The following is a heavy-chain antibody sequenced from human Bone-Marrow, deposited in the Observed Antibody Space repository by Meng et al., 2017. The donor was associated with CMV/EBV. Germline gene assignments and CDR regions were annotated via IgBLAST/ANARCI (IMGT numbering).Heavy chain of an antibody. CDR2: ISGSGGST. Sequence: GESLKISCAVSGFNFSSYWMTWVRQAPGKGLEWVSAISGSGGSTYYADFVKGRFTISRDNSKNTLYLQMNSMRAEDTAVYYCAGGLRWRDGMDFWGQGTTVTVSS. V-gene: IGHV3-23*01. J-gene: IGHJ6*02. D-gene: IGHD4-23*01. CDR1: GFNFSSYW. CDR3: AGGLRWRDGMDF.